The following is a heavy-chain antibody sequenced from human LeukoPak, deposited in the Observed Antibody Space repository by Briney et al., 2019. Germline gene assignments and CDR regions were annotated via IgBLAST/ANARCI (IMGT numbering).Heavy chain of an antibody. Sequence: SETLSLTCTVSGGSISSSSYYWGWIRQPPGKGLEWIGSIYYSGSTYYDPSLKSRVTISVDTSKNQLSLKLSSVTAADTAVYYCASARTSSRSWFTFDYWGQGILVTVSS. D-gene: IGHD6-13*01. V-gene: IGHV4-39*01. CDR1: GGSISSSSYY. J-gene: IGHJ4*02. CDR3: ASARTSSRSWFTFDY. CDR2: IYYSGST.